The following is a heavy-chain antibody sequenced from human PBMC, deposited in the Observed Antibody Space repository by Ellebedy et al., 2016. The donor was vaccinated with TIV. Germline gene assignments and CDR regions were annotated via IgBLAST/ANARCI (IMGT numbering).Heavy chain of an antibody. Sequence: SETLSLTCTVSGGSISSSSYYWGWIRQPPGKGLEWIGSIYYSGSTYYNPSLKSRVTISVDTSKNQFSLKLSSVTAADTAVYYCARERGIAVAGTAGMDVWGQGTTVTVSS. J-gene: IGHJ6*02. V-gene: IGHV4-39*07. CDR2: IYYSGST. D-gene: IGHD6-19*01. CDR1: GGSISSSSYY. CDR3: ARERGIAVAGTAGMDV.